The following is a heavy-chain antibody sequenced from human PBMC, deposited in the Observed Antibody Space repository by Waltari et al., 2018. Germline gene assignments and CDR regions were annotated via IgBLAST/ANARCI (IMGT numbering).Heavy chain of an antibody. V-gene: IGHV3-43D*04. J-gene: IGHJ6*02. CDR3: VKEAAGYDSLIANGLDV. CDR1: GFTFDDFA. D-gene: IGHD3-9*01. CDR2: ITWDGRSK. Sequence: EVQLEESGGGVVQPGGSLRLSCAASGFTFDDFAMHWVRQAPGKGLEWVSLITWDGRSKEYADSVKGRFAISRDNGKDFLYLQMNSLRPEDTALYYCVKEAAGYDSLIANGLDVWGQGTTVTVSS.